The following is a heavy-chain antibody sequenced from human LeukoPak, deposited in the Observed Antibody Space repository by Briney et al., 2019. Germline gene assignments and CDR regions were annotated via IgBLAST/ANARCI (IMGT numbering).Heavy chain of an antibody. CDR2: IYYSGST. Sequence: PSETLSLTCTVSGGSISSYYWSWIRQPTGKGLEWIGYIYYSGSTNYNPSLKSRVTISVDTSKNQFSLKLSSVTAADTAVYYCARLGGYCSSTSCRPDYWGQGTLVTVSS. CDR1: GGSISSYY. V-gene: IGHV4-59*08. J-gene: IGHJ4*02. D-gene: IGHD2-2*01. CDR3: ARLGGYCSSTSCRPDY.